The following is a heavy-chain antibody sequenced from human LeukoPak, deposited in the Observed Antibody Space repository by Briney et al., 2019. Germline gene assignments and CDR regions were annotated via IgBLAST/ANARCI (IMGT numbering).Heavy chain of an antibody. V-gene: IGHV4-34*01. CDR3: ARGRNPRYYYGSGSYNWFDP. Sequence: KTSETLSLTCAVYGGSLSGHDWSWIRQPPGKGLEWIGEINHSGSTNYNPSLKSRVTISVDTSKNQFSLKLSSVTAADTAVYYCARGRNPRYYYGSGSYNWFDPWGQGTLVTVSS. J-gene: IGHJ5*02. D-gene: IGHD3-10*01. CDR2: INHSGST. CDR1: GGSLSGHD.